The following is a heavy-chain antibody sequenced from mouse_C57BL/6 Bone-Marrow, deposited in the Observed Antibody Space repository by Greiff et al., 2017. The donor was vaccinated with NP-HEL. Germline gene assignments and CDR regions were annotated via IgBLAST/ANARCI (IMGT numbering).Heavy chain of an antibody. CDR1: GYTFTSYW. CDR3: ARDRLTGTRWYFDV. D-gene: IGHD4-1*01. J-gene: IGHJ1*03. Sequence: VNLVESGAELVMPGASVKLSCKASGYTFTSYWMHWVKQRPGQGLEWIGEIDPSDSYTNYNQKFKGKSTLTVDKSSSTAYMQLSSLTSEDSAVYYCARDRLTGTRWYFDVWGTGTTVTVSS. CDR2: IDPSDSYT. V-gene: IGHV1-69*01.